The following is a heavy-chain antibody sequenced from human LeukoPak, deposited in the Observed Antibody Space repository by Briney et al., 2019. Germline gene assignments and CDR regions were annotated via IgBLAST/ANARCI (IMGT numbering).Heavy chain of an antibody. D-gene: IGHD4-17*01. CDR1: EFTFSDLG. Sequence: SGGSLRLSCAASEFTFSDLGMHWVRQTPGKGLEWLAFIRFDGSAKFYADSVKGRFSISRDNSRNTLFLQMNSLRIEDTAVCHCAKDDGDYYWGQGTLVTVSS. V-gene: IGHV3-30*02. CDR3: AKDDGDYY. CDR2: IRFDGSAK. J-gene: IGHJ4*02.